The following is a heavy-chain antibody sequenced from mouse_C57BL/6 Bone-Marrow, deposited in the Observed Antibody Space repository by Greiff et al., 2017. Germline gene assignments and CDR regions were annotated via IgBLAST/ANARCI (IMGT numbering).Heavy chain of an antibody. CDR3: ARAGYYYGSSYWFAY. CDR1: GYTFTGYW. CDR2: ILPGSGST. Sequence: QVQLQQSGAELMKPGASVKLSCKATGYTFTGYWIEWVKQRPGHGLEWIGEILPGSGSTNYNEKFKGKATFTADTSSNTAYMQLSSLTTEYAASDYWARAGYYYGSSYWFAYWGQGTLATVSA. D-gene: IGHD1-1*01. J-gene: IGHJ3*01. V-gene: IGHV1-9*01.